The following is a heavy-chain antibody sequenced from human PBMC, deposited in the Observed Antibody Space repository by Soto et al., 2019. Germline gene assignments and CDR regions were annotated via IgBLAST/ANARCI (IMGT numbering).Heavy chain of an antibody. CDR3: ASERKFDFWRKGLDV. V-gene: IGHV1-8*01. CDR1: GYTFTSYD. Sequence: QAQLVQSGAEVKKPGASVKVSCKASGYTFTSYDINWVRQAPGQGLEWLGWMDPNSGSTGYAQNFQGRVTMTRNISINTVHMELSSLRSEDTAVYYCASERKFDFWRKGLDVWGQGTTVTVSS. D-gene: IGHD3-3*01. CDR2: MDPNSGST. J-gene: IGHJ6*02.